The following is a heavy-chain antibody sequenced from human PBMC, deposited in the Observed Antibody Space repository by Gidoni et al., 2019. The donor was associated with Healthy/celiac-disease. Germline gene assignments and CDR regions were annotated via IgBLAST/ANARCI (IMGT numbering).Heavy chain of an antibody. V-gene: IGHV3-66*02. D-gene: IGHD2-2*01. CDR1: GFTVSSNY. J-gene: IGHJ6*03. CDR2: IYSGGST. CDR3: ARVSSTSPLGLPAYYYYMDV. Sequence: EVQLVESGGGLVQPGGSLRLSCAASGFTVSSNYMNRVRQAPGKGLEWVSVIYSGGSTYYADSVKGRFTISRDNSKNTLYLQMNSLRAEDTAVYYCARVSSTSPLGLPAYYYYMDVWGKETTVTVSS.